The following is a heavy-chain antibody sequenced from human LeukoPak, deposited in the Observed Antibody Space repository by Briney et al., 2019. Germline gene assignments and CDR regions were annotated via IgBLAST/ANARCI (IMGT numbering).Heavy chain of an antibody. CDR3: VGVRWFGGSKWSDP. J-gene: IGHJ5*02. Sequence: PGGSLRLSCSASGFTFSTSAMRWVRQAPGKGLEYVSAISSNGGSTYYADSVKGRVTISRDNSKNTLHLQMSSLRAEDTAVYYCVGVRWFGGSKWSDPWGQGTLVTVSS. CDR1: GFTFSTSA. V-gene: IGHV3-64D*09. CDR2: ISSNGGST. D-gene: IGHD3-10*01.